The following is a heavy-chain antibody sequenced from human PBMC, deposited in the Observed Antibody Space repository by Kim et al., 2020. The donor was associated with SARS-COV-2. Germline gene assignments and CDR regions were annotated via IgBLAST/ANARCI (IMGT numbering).Heavy chain of an antibody. CDR2: IYSGGSST. Sequence: GGSLRLSCAASGFTFSSYAMSWVRQAPGKGLEWVSVIYSGGSSTYYADSVKGRFTISRDNSKNTLYLQMNSLRAEDTAVYYCAKDEYYYGMDVWGQGTTVTVSS. CDR3: AKDEYYYGMDV. V-gene: IGHV3-23*03. J-gene: IGHJ6*02. CDR1: GFTFSSYA.